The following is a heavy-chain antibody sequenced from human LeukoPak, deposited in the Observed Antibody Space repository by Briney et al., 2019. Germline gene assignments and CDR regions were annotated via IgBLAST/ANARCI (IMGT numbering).Heavy chain of an antibody. D-gene: IGHD3-3*01. J-gene: IGHJ4*02. CDR1: GFTFSSYA. V-gene: IGHV3-23*01. CDR3: AKGPASTIFGVVPFDY. Sequence: PGGSLRLSCVASGFTFSSYAMSWVRQTPGKGLEWVSDISGGGGSTDYADSVKGRLTISRDNSKNTLYLQMNSLRAEDTAVYYCAKGPASTIFGVVPFDYWGQGILVTVSS. CDR2: ISGGGGST.